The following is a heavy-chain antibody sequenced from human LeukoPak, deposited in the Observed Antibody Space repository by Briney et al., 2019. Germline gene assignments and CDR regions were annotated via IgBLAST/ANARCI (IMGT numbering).Heavy chain of an antibody. Sequence: SETLSLTCTVSGGSISSSYWSWIRQPPGKGLEWIGYIHSSGTTNFNPSLKSRVTMSVDTSKNQFSLKLTSVTAADTAVYYCARHTVKAYSSSSDWFDPWGQGTLVTVSS. J-gene: IGHJ5*02. V-gene: IGHV4-4*09. CDR2: IHSSGTT. D-gene: IGHD6-6*01. CDR3: ARHTVKAYSSSSDWFDP. CDR1: GGSISSSY.